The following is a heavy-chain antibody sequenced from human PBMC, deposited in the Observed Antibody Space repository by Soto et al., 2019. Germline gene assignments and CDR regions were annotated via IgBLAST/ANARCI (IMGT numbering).Heavy chain of an antibody. CDR3: ARYWSAFDY. Sequence: QVQLQESGPGLVKPSETLSLTCTVSGGSVSSGSYYWSWIRQPPGKGLEWIGYMYDSGSTNYNPPRTSRVTISVDTSKNQFSLKLSSVPAADTAVYYCARYWSAFDYWGQGTLVTVSS. CDR2: MYDSGST. D-gene: IGHD2-15*01. J-gene: IGHJ4*02. V-gene: IGHV4-61*01. CDR1: GGSVSSGSYY.